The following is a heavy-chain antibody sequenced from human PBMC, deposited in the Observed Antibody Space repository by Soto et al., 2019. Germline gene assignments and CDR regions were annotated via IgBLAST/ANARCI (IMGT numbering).Heavy chain of an antibody. Sequence: SVKVSCKASGGTFSSYAISWVRQAPGQGLEWMGGIIPIFGTANYAQKFQGRVTITADKSTSTAYMELSSLRSEDTAVYYCARENVLLVRGVIYYYYGMDVWGQGTTVTVSS. V-gene: IGHV1-69*06. CDR1: GGTFSSYA. CDR3: ARENVLLVRGVIYYYYGMDV. D-gene: IGHD3-10*01. J-gene: IGHJ6*02. CDR2: IIPIFGTA.